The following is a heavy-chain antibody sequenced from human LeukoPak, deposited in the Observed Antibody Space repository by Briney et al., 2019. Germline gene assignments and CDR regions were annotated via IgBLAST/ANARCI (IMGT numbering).Heavy chain of an antibody. CDR1: GFTFSSYG. CDR2: ISYDGSNK. J-gene: IGHJ4*02. D-gene: IGHD3-22*01. Sequence: PGGSLRLSCAASGFTFSSYGMHWVRQAPGKGLEWVAVISYDGSNKYYADSVKGRFTISRDNSKNTLYLQMNSLRAEDTAVYYCAAYYDSSGYVAVSDYWGQGTLVTVSS. V-gene: IGHV3-30*03. CDR3: AAYYDSSGYVAVSDY.